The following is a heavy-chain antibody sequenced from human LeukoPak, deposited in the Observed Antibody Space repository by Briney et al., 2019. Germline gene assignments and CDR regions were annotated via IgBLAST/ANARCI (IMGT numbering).Heavy chain of an antibody. Sequence: PSETLSLTCTVSGGSISSSSYYWVWIRQPPGKGLEWIGSIHYSGSTYYNPSLMSRVTISVDTSKSQFSLKLSSVTAADTAVYYCARRPQRAVANARYFDYWGQGTLVTVSS. J-gene: IGHJ4*02. V-gene: IGHV4-39*01. CDR3: ARRPQRAVANARYFDY. CDR1: GGSISSSSYY. D-gene: IGHD6-19*01. CDR2: IHYSGST.